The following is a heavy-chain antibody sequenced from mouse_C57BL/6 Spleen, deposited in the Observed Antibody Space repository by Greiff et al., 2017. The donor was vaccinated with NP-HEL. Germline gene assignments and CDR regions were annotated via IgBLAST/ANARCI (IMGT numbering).Heavy chain of an antibody. CDR2: IHPNSGST. CDR3: ARDDAEYFDV. V-gene: IGHV1-64*01. CDR1: GYTFTSYW. Sequence: QVQLKQPGAELVKPGASVKLSCKASGYTFTSYWMHWVKQRPGQGLEWIGMIHPNSGSTNYNEKFKSKATLTVDKSSSTAYMQLSSLTSEDSAVYYCARDDAEYFDVWGTGTTVTVSS. J-gene: IGHJ1*03.